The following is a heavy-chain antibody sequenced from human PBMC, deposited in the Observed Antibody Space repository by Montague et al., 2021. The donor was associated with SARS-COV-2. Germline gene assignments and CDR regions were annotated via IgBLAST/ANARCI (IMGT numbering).Heavy chain of an antibody. J-gene: IGHJ4*02. CDR1: GGSISSYY. V-gene: IGHV4-59*08. Sequence: SETLSLTCTASGGSISSYYWSWIRQPPRKGLEWIGYIYYSGSTNYNPSLKSRVTISVDTSKNQFSLKLSSVTAADPAVYYCARHAIGYFDWLNEGYFDYWGQGTLVTVSS. D-gene: IGHD3-9*01. CDR2: IYYSGST. CDR3: ARHAIGYFDWLNEGYFDY.